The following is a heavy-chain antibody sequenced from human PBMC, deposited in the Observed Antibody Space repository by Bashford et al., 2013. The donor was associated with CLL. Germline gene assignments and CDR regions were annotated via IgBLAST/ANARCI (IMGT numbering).Heavy chain of an antibody. D-gene: IGHD1-26*01. J-gene: IGHJ3*02. CDR2: INPSGGTT. CDR3: ARDQWEPLRVDAFDI. V-gene: IGHV1-46*01. CDR1: GYTFTGHH. Sequence: ASVKVSCKASGYTFTGHHIHWLRQAPGQGLEWMGTINPSGGTTLHAQKFRDRVTMTTDTSTSTAYMELRSLRSDDTAVYFCARDQWEPLRVDAFDIWGQGTMVTVSS.